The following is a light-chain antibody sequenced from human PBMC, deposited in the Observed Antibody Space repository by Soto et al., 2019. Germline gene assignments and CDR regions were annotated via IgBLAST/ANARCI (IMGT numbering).Light chain of an antibody. V-gene: IGKV1-9*01. CDR2: EAS. CDR1: QGISSY. Sequence: DIQMTQSPSSLSASVGDRVTITCRASQGISSYLAWYKQKPGKAPKLLIYEASILQSGVPSRFRGSGSGTDFTLTISSLKAEDFETYYCQQTRSYPSTFGGGTKVDIK. J-gene: IGKJ4*01. CDR3: QQTRSYPST.